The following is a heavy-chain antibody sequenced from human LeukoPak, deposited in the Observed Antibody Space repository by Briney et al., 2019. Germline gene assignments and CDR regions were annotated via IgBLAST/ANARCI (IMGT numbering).Heavy chain of an antibody. CDR1: GFTFSSYS. J-gene: IGHJ4*02. V-gene: IGHV3-48*01. Sequence: PGGSLRLSCAASGFTFSSYSMNWVRQAPGKGLEWVSYISSSSSTIYYADSVKGRFTISRDNAKNSLYLQMNSLRAEDTAVYYCARDPGTIFGVVGYWGQGTLVTVSS. CDR3: ARDPGTIFGVVGY. CDR2: ISSSSSTI. D-gene: IGHD3-3*01.